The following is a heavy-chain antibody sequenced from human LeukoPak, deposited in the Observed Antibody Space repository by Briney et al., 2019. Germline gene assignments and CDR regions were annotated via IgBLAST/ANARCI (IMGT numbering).Heavy chain of an antibody. V-gene: IGHV3-30*02. CDR3: AIDFWSGYSDY. D-gene: IGHD3-3*01. Sequence: GGSLRLSCAASGFPFSAHGTHWVCQAPGKALEWGAYIRHEGNNQQYVDSVKGRFTISRDNSKNMLYLQMDSLRGEDSAVYYCAIDFWSGYSDYWGEGTLVTVSS. CDR2: IRHEGNNQ. J-gene: IGHJ4*02. CDR1: GFPFSAHG.